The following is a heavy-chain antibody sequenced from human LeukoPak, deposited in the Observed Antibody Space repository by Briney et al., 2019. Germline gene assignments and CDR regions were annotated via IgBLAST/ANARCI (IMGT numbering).Heavy chain of an antibody. CDR3: ASYSSGYSYYFDY. J-gene: IGHJ4*02. Sequence: SETLSLTCTVSGGSFSSYYWSWIRQPPGKGLEWIGYIYYSGSTNYNPSLKSRVTISVDTSKNQFSLKLSSVTAADTAVYYCASYSSGYSYYFDYWGQGTLVTVSS. CDR2: IYYSGST. CDR1: GGSFSSYY. D-gene: IGHD3-22*01. V-gene: IGHV4-59*01.